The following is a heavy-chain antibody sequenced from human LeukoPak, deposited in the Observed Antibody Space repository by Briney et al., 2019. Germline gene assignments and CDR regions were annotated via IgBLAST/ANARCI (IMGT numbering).Heavy chain of an antibody. D-gene: IGHD2-15*01. CDR2: ISAGGGST. Sequence: PGGSLRLSCAASGFTFSSYTMTWVRQAPGKGLEWVSAISAGGGSTFYADSVKGRFTISRDTSKNTLYLQMNSLGAEDTAVYYCAKEGCSGGACNSGQEWHYYGMDVWGQGTTVTVSS. CDR1: GFTFSSYT. J-gene: IGHJ6*02. CDR3: AKEGCSGGACNSGQEWHYYGMDV. V-gene: IGHV3-23*01.